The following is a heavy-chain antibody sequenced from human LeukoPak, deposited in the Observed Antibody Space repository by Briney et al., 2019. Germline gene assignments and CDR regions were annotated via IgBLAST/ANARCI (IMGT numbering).Heavy chain of an antibody. D-gene: IGHD2-2*01. Sequence: GGSLRLSCAASGFTFSSYAMSWVRQAPGKGLERVSAISGSGGSTYYADSVKGRFTISRDNSKNTLYLQMNSLRAEDTAVYYCAKVVGRLPAKWIDYWGPGTLVTVSS. CDR1: GFTFSSYA. V-gene: IGHV3-23*01. J-gene: IGHJ4*02. CDR2: ISGSGGST. CDR3: AKVVGRLPAKWIDY.